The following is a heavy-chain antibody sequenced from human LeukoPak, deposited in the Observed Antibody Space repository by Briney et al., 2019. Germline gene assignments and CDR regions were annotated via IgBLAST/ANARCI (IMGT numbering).Heavy chain of an antibody. CDR3: ARVGREYSSSSPPDY. CDR2: IDSGGSNT. V-gene: IGHV3-74*01. D-gene: IGHD6-6*01. CDR1: GFTFSTYW. J-gene: IGHJ4*02. Sequence: GGSLRLSCVVSGFTFSTYWMHWVRQGPGKGLVWVSRIDSGGSNTLYADSVRGRFTISRDNAKSTLYLQMNSLGVEDTAMYYCARVGREYSSSSPPDYWGQGTLVTVSS.